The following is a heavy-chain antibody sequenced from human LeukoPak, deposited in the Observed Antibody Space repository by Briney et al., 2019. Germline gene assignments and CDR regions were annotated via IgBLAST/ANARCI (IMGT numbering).Heavy chain of an antibody. CDR2: INWNGGST. CDR1: AFTFDNYG. D-gene: IGHD3-22*01. CDR3: ARIDTYYYDSSGYYSAFDI. J-gene: IGHJ3*02. Sequence: RPGGSLRLSCAASAFTFDNYGMSWVRQAPGKGLEWVSGINWNGGSTGYADSVKGRFTISRDNAKNSLYLQMNSLRAEDTALYYCARIDTYYYDSSGYYSAFDIWGQGTIVTVS. V-gene: IGHV3-20*04.